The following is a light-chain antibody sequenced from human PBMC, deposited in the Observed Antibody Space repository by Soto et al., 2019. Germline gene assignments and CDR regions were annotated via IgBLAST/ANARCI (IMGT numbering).Light chain of an antibody. J-gene: IGKJ2*01. Sequence: EIVMTQSPDTLSVSPGERATLSCRASQNVGRNVDWYQQRPGQAPRLLIHGTSTRAADIPARFSGSVSGTEITLTINSLQPEDFVIDYCQQYNNWPPMSTFGQGTKLEMK. CDR3: QQYNNWPPMST. V-gene: IGKV3-15*01. CDR1: QNVGRN. CDR2: GTS.